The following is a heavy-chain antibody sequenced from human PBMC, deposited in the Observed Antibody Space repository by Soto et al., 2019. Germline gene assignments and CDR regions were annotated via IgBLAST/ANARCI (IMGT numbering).Heavy chain of an antibody. D-gene: IGHD4-4*01. Sequence: QVQLQESGPGLVKPSETLSLTCTVSGGSISSYYWSWIRQPPGKGLEWIGYIYYSGSTNYNPSLKSRVTISVDTSKNQFSLKLSSVTAADTAVYYCARGSGNRYYYYYYGMDVWGQGTTVTVSS. CDR2: IYYSGST. CDR1: GGSISSYY. V-gene: IGHV4-59*01. CDR3: ARGSGNRYYYYYYGMDV. J-gene: IGHJ6*02.